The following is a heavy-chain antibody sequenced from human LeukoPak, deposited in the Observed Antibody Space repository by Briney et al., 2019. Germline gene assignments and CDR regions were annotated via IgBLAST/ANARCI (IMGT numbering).Heavy chain of an antibody. Sequence: PSETLSLTCTVSGGSISSSSYYWGWIRQPPGKGLEWIGSIYYSGSTYYNPSLKSRVTISVDTSKNQFSLKLSSVTAADTAVYYCAGERGCSGGSCYCGFFDYWGQGTLVTVSS. CDR3: AGERGCSGGSCYCGFFDY. D-gene: IGHD2-15*01. CDR2: IYYSGST. CDR1: GGSISSSSYY. V-gene: IGHV4-39*07. J-gene: IGHJ4*02.